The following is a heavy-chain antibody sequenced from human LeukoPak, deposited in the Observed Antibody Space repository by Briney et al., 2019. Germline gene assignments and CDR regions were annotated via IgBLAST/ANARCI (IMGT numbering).Heavy chain of an antibody. CDR2: INPNSGGT. D-gene: IGHD1-26*01. CDR1: GYTFTGYY. Sequence: ASVKVSCKASGYTFTGYYMHWVRQAPGQGLEWMGWINPNSGGTNYAQKFQGRVTMTRDTSISTAYMELSRLRSDDTAVYYCARARDIVGAMSVGYWGQGTLVTVSS. V-gene: IGHV1-2*02. CDR3: ARARDIVGAMSVGY. J-gene: IGHJ4*02.